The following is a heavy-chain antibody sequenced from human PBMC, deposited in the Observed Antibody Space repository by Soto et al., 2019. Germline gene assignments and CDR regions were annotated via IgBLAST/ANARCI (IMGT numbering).Heavy chain of an antibody. J-gene: IGHJ3*02. CDR3: AREGSYGDYSDAFDI. CDR2: ISYDGSNK. V-gene: IGHV3-30-3*01. D-gene: IGHD4-17*01. Sequence: GGSLRLSCAASGFTFSSYAMHWVRQAPGKGLEWVAVISYDGSNKYYADSVKGRFTISRDNSKNTLYLQMNSLRAEDTAVYYCAREGSYGDYSDAFDIWGQGTMVTVSS. CDR1: GFTFSSYA.